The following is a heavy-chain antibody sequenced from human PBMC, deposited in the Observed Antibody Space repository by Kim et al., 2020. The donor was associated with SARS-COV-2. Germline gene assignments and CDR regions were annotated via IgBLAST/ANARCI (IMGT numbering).Heavy chain of an antibody. D-gene: IGHD3-10*01. CDR3: SGSYRIKCWFVP. CDR1: GGSISSGGYY. V-gene: IGHV4-31*03. CDR2: IYYSGST. Sequence: SETLCLTCTVSGGSISSGGYYWSWIRQHPGKGLEWIGYIYYSGSTYYNPSLKSRVTISVDTYKNQFSLKLSSVTAADTAVYYCSGSYRIKCWFVPWGQGT. J-gene: IGHJ5*02.